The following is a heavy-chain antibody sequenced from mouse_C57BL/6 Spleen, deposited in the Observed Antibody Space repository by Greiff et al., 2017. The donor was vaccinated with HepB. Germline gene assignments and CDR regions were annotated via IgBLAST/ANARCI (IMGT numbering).Heavy chain of an antibody. CDR3: ARSLIYYGNYPFDY. V-gene: IGHV1-59*01. CDR1: GYTFTSYW. J-gene: IGHJ2*01. CDR2: IDPSDSYT. D-gene: IGHD2-1*01. Sequence: QVQLKQPGAELVRPGTSVKLSCKASGYTFTSYWMHWVKQRPGQGLEWIGVIDPSDSYTNYNQKFKGKATLTVDTSSSTAYMQLSSLTSEDSAVYYCARSLIYYGNYPFDYWGQGTTLTVSS.